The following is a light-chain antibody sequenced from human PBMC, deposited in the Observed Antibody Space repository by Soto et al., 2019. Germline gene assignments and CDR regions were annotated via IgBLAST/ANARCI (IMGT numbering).Light chain of an antibody. CDR2: EVS. CDR1: SNDVGNYNY. J-gene: IGLJ2*01. Sequence: QSALTQPPSASGSPGQSVTISCTGTSNDVGNYNYVSWYQQHPGKAPKVVISEVSKRPSGVPDRFSGSKSGNMASLTVSGLQAEDEADYYCSSYSGTNNLLIFGGGTKLTVL. CDR3: SSYSGTNNLLI. V-gene: IGLV2-8*01.